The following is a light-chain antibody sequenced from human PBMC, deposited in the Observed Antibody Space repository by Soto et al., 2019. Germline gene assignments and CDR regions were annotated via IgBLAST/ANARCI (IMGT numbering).Light chain of an antibody. V-gene: IGKV3-20*01. CDR2: GAS. CDR3: QQYGSSPG. Sequence: EIVLTQSPGTLSLSPGERATLSCRASQSVTSSYLAWYQQKPGQAPRLLIYGASSRATGSPHRFSGSGSGTDITLTISTRQPEDFGVFYCQQYGSSPGLGGAIKVEIK. J-gene: IGKJ4*01. CDR1: QSVTSSY.